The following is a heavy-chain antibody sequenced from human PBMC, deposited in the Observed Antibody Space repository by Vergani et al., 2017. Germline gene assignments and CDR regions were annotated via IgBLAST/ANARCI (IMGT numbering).Heavy chain of an antibody. CDR1: GFTFSFCG. V-gene: IGHV3-30*02. Sequence: QVHLVESGGGVVQPGGSLRLSCAASGFTFSFCGMQWVRQGPGKGLEWVAFIKNDESRKNCAESLKDRFTISRDNSKNMLYLQMNNLRPEDTAVYYCAKAPYADYGYFQSWGQGTLVTVSS. D-gene: IGHD4-17*01. CDR2: IKNDESRK. J-gene: IGHJ4*02. CDR3: AKAPYADYGYFQS.